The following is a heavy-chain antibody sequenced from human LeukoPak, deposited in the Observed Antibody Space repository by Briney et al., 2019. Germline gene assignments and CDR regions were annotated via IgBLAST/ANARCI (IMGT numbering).Heavy chain of an antibody. CDR1: GFTFSSYG. CDR2: ISYDGSNK. J-gene: IGHJ6*02. D-gene: IGHD6-13*01. CDR3: AKGGGYSSSWYRYPALYGMDV. V-gene: IGHV3-30*18. Sequence: PPGGSLRLSCAASGFTFSSYGMPWVRQAPGKGLEWVAVISYDGSNKYYADSVKGRFTISRDNSKNTLYLQMNSLRAEDTAVYYCAKGGGYSSSWYRYPALYGMDVWGQGTTVTVSS.